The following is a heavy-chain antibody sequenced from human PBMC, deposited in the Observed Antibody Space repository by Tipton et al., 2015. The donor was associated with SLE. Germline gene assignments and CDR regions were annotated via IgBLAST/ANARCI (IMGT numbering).Heavy chain of an antibody. CDR2: IYYSGST. CDR3: ARDAEVVFDAFDI. J-gene: IGHJ3*02. D-gene: IGHD2-2*01. CDR1: GGSISSSSYY. V-gene: IGHV4-39*07. Sequence: TLSLTCTVSGGSISSSSYYWGWIRQPPGKGLEWIGSIYYSGSTYYNPSLKSRVTISVDTSKNQFSLKLSSMTAADTAVYYCARDAEVVFDAFDIWGQGTMVTVSS.